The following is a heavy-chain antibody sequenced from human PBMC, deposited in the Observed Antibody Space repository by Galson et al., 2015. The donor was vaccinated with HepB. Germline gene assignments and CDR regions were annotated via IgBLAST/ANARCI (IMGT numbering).Heavy chain of an antibody. D-gene: IGHD6-19*01. CDR1: GFTFSSYG. CDR3: AKVGSSDWYKFDY. V-gene: IGHV3-30*18. CDR2: ISYHGGNQ. Sequence: SLRLSCAASGFTFSSYGMHWVRQAPGKGLEWVAAISYHGGNQYYEDSVKGRFTISRDNSKNTLYLQMNSLRAEDTAVYYCAKVGSSDWYKFDYWGQGTVVTVSS. J-gene: IGHJ4*02.